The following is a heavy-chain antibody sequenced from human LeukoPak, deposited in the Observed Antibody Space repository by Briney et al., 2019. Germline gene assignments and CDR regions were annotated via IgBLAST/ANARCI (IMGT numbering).Heavy chain of an antibody. CDR2: ISSSSSYI. V-gene: IGHV3-21*01. Sequence: PGGSLRLSCAASGFTFSSYSMNWVRQAPGKGLEWVSSISSSSSYIYYADSVKGRFTIYRDNAKNSLYLQMNSLRAEDTAVYYCARGGYSYGSDAFDIWGQGTMVTVSS. J-gene: IGHJ3*02. CDR3: ARGGYSYGSDAFDI. CDR1: GFTFSSYS. D-gene: IGHD5-18*01.